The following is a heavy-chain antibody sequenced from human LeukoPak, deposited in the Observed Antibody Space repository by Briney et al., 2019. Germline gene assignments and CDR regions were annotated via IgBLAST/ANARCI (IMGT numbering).Heavy chain of an antibody. J-gene: IGHJ4*02. CDR2: INLNSGGT. CDR1: GYTFTGYY. D-gene: IGHD3-9*01. Sequence: ASVKVSCKASGYTFTGYYMHWVRQAPGQGLEWMGWINLNSGGTNYAKKFQDRVTINRETTISTAYMELMRLRLDDTAVYYCARSPDILTGENFEYWGQGTLVTVSS. CDR3: ARSPDILTGENFEY. V-gene: IGHV1-2*02.